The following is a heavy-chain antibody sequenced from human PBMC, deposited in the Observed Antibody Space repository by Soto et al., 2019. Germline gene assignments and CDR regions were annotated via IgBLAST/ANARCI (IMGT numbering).Heavy chain of an antibody. J-gene: IGHJ4*02. V-gene: IGHV1-24*01. Sequence: ASVKVSCKVSGYTLTELSMHCVRQAPGKGLEWMGGFDPEDGETIYAQKFQGRVTMTEDTSTDTAYMELSSLRSEDTAVYYCATAPMVYATNPIFDYWCQGTLVNVSS. CDR1: GYTLTELS. D-gene: IGHD2-8*01. CDR2: FDPEDGET. CDR3: ATAPMVYATNPIFDY.